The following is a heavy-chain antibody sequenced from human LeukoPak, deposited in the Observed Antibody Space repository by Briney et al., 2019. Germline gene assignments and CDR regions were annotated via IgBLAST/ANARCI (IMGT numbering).Heavy chain of an antibody. D-gene: IGHD5-18*01. CDR2: IYYSGST. J-gene: IGHJ4*02. V-gene: IGHV4-59*01. CDR1: GGSISSYY. Sequence: PSETLSLTCTVSGGSISSYYWNWIRQPPGKGLEWIGYIYYSGSTNYNPSLKSRVTISVDTSKNQFSLKLSSVTAADTAVYYCARRAYSYGHYYYFDFWGQGTLVTVSS. CDR3: ARRAYSYGHYYYFDF.